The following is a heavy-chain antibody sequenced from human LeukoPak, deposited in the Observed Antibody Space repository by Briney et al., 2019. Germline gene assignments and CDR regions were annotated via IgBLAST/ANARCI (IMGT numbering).Heavy chain of an antibody. CDR2: ISSSSSTI. CDR3: ARDLELTGDPPGY. Sequence: RGSLRLSCAASGFTFSSYSMNWVRQAPGKGLEWVSYISSSSSTIYYADSVKGRFTISRDNAKNSLYLQMNSLRAEDTAVYYCARDLELTGDPPGYWGQGTLVTVSS. CDR1: GFTFSSYS. J-gene: IGHJ4*02. V-gene: IGHV3-48*01. D-gene: IGHD7-27*01.